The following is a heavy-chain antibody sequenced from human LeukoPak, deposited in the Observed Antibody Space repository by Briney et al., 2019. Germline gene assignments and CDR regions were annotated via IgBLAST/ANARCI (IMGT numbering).Heavy chain of an antibody. J-gene: IGHJ4*02. V-gene: IGHV3-23*01. Sequence: PGGSLRFSCAASGFTFSGYAMSWVRQAPGKGLEWVSSISSSGDSTFYADSVKDRFTISRDNSKNTLYLQMSRLRAEDTAVYYCAKDRPNYHESNGHYYRRDGDYWGQGTLVTVSS. CDR2: ISSSGDST. CDR1: GFTFSGYA. D-gene: IGHD3-22*01. CDR3: AKDRPNYHESNGHYYRRDGDY.